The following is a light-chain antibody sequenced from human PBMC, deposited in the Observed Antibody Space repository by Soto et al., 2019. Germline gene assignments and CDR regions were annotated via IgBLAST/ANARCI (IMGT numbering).Light chain of an antibody. V-gene: IGKV3-20*01. J-gene: IGKJ1*01. CDR3: QQYNTYSWT. CDR2: GAS. CDR1: QSVGSIY. Sequence: EIVLTQSPGTLSLSPGERATLSCRASQSVGSIYLAWYQQKPGQAPRLLIYGASSRATGIPDRFSGSGSGTEFALTISSLQPDDFATYYCQQYNTYSWTFGPGTKVDIK.